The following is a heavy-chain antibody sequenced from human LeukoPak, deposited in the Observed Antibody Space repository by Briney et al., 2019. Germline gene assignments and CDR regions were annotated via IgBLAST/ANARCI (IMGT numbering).Heavy chain of an antibody. CDR1: GFTFSSYA. CDR3: ARDMSSMVSSYFDY. CDR2: ISYDGSNK. D-gene: IGHD5-18*01. V-gene: IGHV3-30-3*01. J-gene: IGHJ4*02. Sequence: PGGSLRLSCAASGFTFSSYAMHWVRQAPGKGLECVAVISYDGSNKYYADSVKGRFTISRDNSKNTLYLQMNSLRAEDTAVYYCARDMSSMVSSYFDYWGQGTLVTVSS.